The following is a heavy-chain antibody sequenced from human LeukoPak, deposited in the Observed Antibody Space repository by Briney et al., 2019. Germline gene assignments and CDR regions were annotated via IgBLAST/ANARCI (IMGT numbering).Heavy chain of an antibody. CDR3: AKSPVVVTALGAFDI. Sequence: SVKVSCKASGGTFSSYAISWVRQAPGQGLEWMGRIIPIFGIANYAQKSQGRVTITADKSTSTAYMELSSLRSEDTAVYYCAKSPVVVTALGAFDIWGQGTMVTVSS. CDR2: IIPIFGIA. J-gene: IGHJ3*02. D-gene: IGHD2-21*02. CDR1: GGTFSSYA. V-gene: IGHV1-69*04.